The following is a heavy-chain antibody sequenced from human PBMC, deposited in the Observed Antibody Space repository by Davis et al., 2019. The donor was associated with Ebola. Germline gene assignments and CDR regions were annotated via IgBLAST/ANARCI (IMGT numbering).Heavy chain of an antibody. V-gene: IGHV3-11*01. Sequence: GGSLRLSCAASGFTFSDYYMSWIRQAPGKGLEWVSYISSSGSTIYYADSVKGRFTISRDNAKNSLYLQMNSLRAEDTAVYYCARVRGYYYDSSGYLKYYYYGMDVWGQGTTVTVSS. J-gene: IGHJ6*02. CDR2: ISSSGSTI. CDR3: ARVRGYYYDSSGYLKYYYYGMDV. D-gene: IGHD3-22*01. CDR1: GFTFSDYY.